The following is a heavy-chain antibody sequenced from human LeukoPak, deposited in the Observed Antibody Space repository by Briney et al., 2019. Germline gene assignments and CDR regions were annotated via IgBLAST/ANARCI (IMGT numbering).Heavy chain of an antibody. CDR2: IYSGGST. CDR1: GFTFDDYG. CDR3: ARAPYYYDSSGYDAFDI. D-gene: IGHD3-22*01. J-gene: IGHJ3*02. Sequence: GGSLRLSCAASGFTFDDYGMHWVRQAPGKGLEWVSVIYSGGSTKYADSVKGRFTISRDNSKNTLYLQMNSLRAEDTAVYYCARAPYYYDSSGYDAFDIWGQGTMDTVSS. V-gene: IGHV3-53*01.